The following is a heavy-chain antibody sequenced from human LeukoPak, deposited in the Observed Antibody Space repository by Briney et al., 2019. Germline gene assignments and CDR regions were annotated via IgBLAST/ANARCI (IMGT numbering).Heavy chain of an antibody. CDR3: ARVSERIHFWSGYYP. Sequence: SQTLSLTCTVSGGSISSGDYYWRWSRQPPGKGLEWIGYIYYSGSTYYNPSLKSRITISVDTSKNQFSLKLSSVNAADPAVYYRARVSERIHFWSGYYPWAQGTLVTVSS. V-gene: IGHV4-30-4*01. J-gene: IGHJ4*02. D-gene: IGHD3-3*02. CDR1: GGSISSGDYY. CDR2: IYYSGST.